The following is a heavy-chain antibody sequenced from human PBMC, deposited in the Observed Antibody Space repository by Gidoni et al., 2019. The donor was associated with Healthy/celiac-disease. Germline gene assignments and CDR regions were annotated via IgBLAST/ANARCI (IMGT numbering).Heavy chain of an antibody. D-gene: IGHD3-10*01. V-gene: IGHV3-33*01. CDR2: IWYDGSNK. CDR3: ARDARAGSYYSPLDY. J-gene: IGHJ4*02. Sequence: QVQLVESGGGVVQPGRSLRLPCAASGFPFRSYGMHWVRQVPGKGLEWVAVIWYDGSNKYYADSVKGRFTISRDNSKNTLYLQMNSLRAEDTAVYYCARDARAGSYYSPLDYWGQGTLVTVSS. CDR1: GFPFRSYG.